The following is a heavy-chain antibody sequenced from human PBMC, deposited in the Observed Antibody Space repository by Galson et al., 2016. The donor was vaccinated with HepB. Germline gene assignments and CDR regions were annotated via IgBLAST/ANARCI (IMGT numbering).Heavy chain of an antibody. CDR3: ASDTLVVSRGAIYYMDV. CDR2: ITSISSYI. V-gene: IGHV3-21*01. J-gene: IGHJ6*03. Sequence: CAASGFAFSTYSMNWVRQAPGKGLEWLSSITSISSYIYCADSVSGRFTISRDNAKNLLYLEMNSLQVEDTAVYYCASDTLVVSRGAIYYMDVWGKGTTVTVSS. CDR1: GFAFSTYS. D-gene: IGHD3-10*01.